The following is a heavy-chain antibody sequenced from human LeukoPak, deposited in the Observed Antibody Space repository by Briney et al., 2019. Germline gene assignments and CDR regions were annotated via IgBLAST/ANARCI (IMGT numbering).Heavy chain of an antibody. J-gene: IGHJ6*02. Sequence: GGSLRLSCAASGFTFSSYAMSWVRQAPGKGLEWVSAISGSGGSTYYADSVKGRFTISRDNSKNTLYLQMNGLRAEDTAVYYCAKMMATITGYYYGMDVWGQGTTVTVSS. CDR2: ISGSGGST. CDR1: GFTFSSYA. D-gene: IGHD5-24*01. CDR3: AKMMATITGYYYGMDV. V-gene: IGHV3-23*01.